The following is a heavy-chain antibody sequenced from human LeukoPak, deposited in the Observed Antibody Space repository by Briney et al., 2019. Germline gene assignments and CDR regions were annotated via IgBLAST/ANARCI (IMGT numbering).Heavy chain of an antibody. D-gene: IGHD6-13*01. J-gene: IGHJ6*02. CDR1: GGSISSSSSY. Sequence: SETLSLTCTVSGGSISSSSSYWGWLRQPPGKGLEWIGSMYYSGSTYYNPSLKSRVTISVDTSKSEFSLKLTSVTAADTAVYYCARRVASSSWSLRYYYGMDVWGQGTTVTVSS. CDR3: ARRVASSSWSLRYYYGMDV. V-gene: IGHV4-39*01. CDR2: MYYSGST.